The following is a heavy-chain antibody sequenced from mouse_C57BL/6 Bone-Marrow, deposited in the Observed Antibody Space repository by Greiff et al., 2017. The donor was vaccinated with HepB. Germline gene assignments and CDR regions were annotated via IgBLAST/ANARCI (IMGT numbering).Heavy chain of an antibody. CDR3: AREGYYYGSSYDY. J-gene: IGHJ2*01. CDR2: ISYDGSN. V-gene: IGHV3-6*01. D-gene: IGHD1-1*01. Sequence: VQLKESGPGLVKPSQSLSLTCSVTGYSITSGYYWNWIRQFPGNKLEWMGYISYDGSNNYNPSLKNRISITRDTSKNQFFLKLNSVTTEDTATYYCAREGYYYGSSYDYWGQGTTLTVSS. CDR1: GYSITSGYY.